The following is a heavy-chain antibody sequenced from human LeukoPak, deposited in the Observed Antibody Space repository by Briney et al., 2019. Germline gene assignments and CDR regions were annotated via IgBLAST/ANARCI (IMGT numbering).Heavy chain of an antibody. D-gene: IGHD1/OR15-1a*01. V-gene: IGHV4-39*01. CDR3: ARAGGPLTRLIDWYFDL. CDR2: IYYSGTT. J-gene: IGHJ2*01. CDR1: GGSISSHNYY. Sequence: PSETLSLTCTVSGGSISSHNYYWGWIRQPPGKGLEWIGNIYYSGTTYYTPSLKSRVTISVDTSKNQFSLKLTSVTAADTAVYYCARAGGPLTRLIDWYFDLWGRGTLVTVSS.